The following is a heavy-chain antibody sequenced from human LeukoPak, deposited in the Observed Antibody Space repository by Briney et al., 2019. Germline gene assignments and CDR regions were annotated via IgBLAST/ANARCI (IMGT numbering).Heavy chain of an antibody. CDR1: GDSVTSGGFY. J-gene: IGHJ5*02. CDR3: ARHSGSGSLSRPFDP. CDR2: VYYTGST. V-gene: IGHV4-39*02. Sequence: PSETLSLTCTVSGDSVTSGGFYWAWLRQPPGKGLEWIATVYYTGSTYYNPSLKSRVTISIDTSKNRFSLKLRSVVAPDTAVYYCARHSGSGSLSRPFDPWGQGTLVTVSS. D-gene: IGHD3-10*01.